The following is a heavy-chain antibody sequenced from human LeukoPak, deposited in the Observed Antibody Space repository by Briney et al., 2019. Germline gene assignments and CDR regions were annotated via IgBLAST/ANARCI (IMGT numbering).Heavy chain of an antibody. CDR2: IYYSGST. J-gene: IGHJ4*02. CDR3: ARGDVGPRPTLCDY. V-gene: IGHV4-39*01. CDR1: GGSISSSSYY. D-gene: IGHD2-15*01. Sequence: SETLSLTCTVSGGSISSSSYYWGWIRQPPGKGLEWIGSIYYSGSTYYNPSLKSRVTISVDTSKNQFSLKLSSVTAADTAVYYCARGDVGPRPTLCDYWGQGTLVTVSS.